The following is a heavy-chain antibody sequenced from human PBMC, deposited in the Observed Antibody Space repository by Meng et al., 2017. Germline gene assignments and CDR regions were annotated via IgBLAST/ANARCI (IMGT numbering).Heavy chain of an antibody. V-gene: IGHV3-48*03. CDR1: GFTFSSYE. CDR2: ISSSGSTI. CDR3: ARDSERRSGYPNNWFVP. D-gene: IGHD3-22*01. J-gene: IGHJ5*02. Sequence: GESLKISCAASGFTFSSYEMNWVRQAPGKGLEWVSYISSSGSTIYYADSVKGRFTISRDNAKNSLYLQMNSLRAEDTAVYYCARDSERRSGYPNNWFVPWGQGTLVTVSS.